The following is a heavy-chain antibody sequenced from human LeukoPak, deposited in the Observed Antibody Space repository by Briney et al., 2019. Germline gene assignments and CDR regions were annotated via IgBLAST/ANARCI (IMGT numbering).Heavy chain of an antibody. CDR3: AKDQSDPSGDYADY. CDR1: GFTFSSYA. J-gene: IGHJ4*02. V-gene: IGHV3-23*01. D-gene: IGHD3-16*01. Sequence: GGSLRLSCAASGFTFSSYAMSWVRQAPGKGLEWVSAISGSGGSTYYADSVKGQFTISRDNSKNTLYLQMNSLRAEDTAVYYCAKDQSDPSGDYADYWGQGTLVTVSS. CDR2: ISGSGGST.